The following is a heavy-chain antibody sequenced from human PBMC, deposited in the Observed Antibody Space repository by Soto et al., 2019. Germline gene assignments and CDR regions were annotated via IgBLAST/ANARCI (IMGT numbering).Heavy chain of an antibody. CDR1: GFTFSSYT. J-gene: IGHJ4*02. Sequence: EVQLLESGGDLVQPGGSLRLSCAASGFTFSSYTMTWVRQAPGKGLEWVSGINSGGRTYYADSVKGRFTISRDDSKNTLDLQISSLRAEDTAVYYCAKDLRPDGVWDFDYWGQGTLVTVSS. D-gene: IGHD4-17*01. CDR3: AKDLRPDGVWDFDY. CDR2: INSGGRT. V-gene: IGHV3-23*01.